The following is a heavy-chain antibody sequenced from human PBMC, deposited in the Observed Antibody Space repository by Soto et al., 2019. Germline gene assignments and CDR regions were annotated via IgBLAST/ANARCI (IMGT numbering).Heavy chain of an antibody. Sequence: QITLNESGPTVVRPTEPLTLTCRFSGFSLTTSGVGVGWIRQSPGKAPEWLALIYWDGDKRYSASLKSRLTTTKDTSKIQVVLTVSGLDPTDTATYYCAHRVLRTVFGLVTTTAIYFDFWGQGTPVAVSS. J-gene: IGHJ4*02. CDR3: AHRVLRTVFGLVTTTAIYFDF. D-gene: IGHD3-3*01. V-gene: IGHV2-5*02. CDR1: GFSLTTSGVG. CDR2: IYWDGDK.